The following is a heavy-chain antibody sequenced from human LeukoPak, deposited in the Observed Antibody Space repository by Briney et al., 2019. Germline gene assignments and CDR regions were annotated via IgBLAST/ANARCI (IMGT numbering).Heavy chain of an antibody. CDR3: ARGTGVPAAMSY. Sequence: PSETLSLTCTVSGGSISSSSYYWGWIRQPPGKGLEWIGSIYYSGSTYYNPSLKSRVTISVDTSKNQFSLKLSSVTAADTAVYYCARGTGVPAAMSYWGQGTLVTVSS. V-gene: IGHV4-39*07. CDR1: GGSISSSSYY. CDR2: IYYSGST. D-gene: IGHD2-2*01. J-gene: IGHJ4*02.